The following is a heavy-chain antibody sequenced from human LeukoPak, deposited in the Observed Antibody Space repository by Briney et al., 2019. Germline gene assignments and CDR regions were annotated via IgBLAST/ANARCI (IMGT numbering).Heavy chain of an antibody. D-gene: IGHD1-1*01. CDR3: ARKGGRTWNDPDSNWFDP. CDR2: ISSSSSTI. V-gene: IGHV3-48*01. Sequence: GGSLRLSCAASGFTFSSYSMNWVRQAPGKGLEWVSYISSSSSTIYYADSVKGRFTISRDNAKNSLYLQMNSLRAEDTAVYYCARKGGRTWNDPDSNWFDPWGQGTLVTASS. CDR1: GFTFSSYS. J-gene: IGHJ5*02.